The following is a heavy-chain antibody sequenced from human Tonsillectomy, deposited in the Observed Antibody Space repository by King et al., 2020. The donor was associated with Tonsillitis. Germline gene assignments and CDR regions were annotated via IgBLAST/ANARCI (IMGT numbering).Heavy chain of an antibody. D-gene: IGHD3-3*01. CDR3: ARGGTVSWLLSYYFDY. CDR2: IIPEFGTA. Sequence: QLVQSGAEVKKPGSSVKVSCRASGGTFSSHAISWVRQAPGQGLEWRGVIIPEFGTANYAQQFQGRVTITADEYTAYMELSSLRSEDTAVYYCARGGTVSWLLSYYFDYWGQGTLVTVSS. CDR1: GGTFSSHA. V-gene: IGHV1-69*01. J-gene: IGHJ4*02.